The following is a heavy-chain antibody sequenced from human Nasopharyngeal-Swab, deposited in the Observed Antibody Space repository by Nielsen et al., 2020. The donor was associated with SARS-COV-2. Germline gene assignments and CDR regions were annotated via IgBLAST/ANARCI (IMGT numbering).Heavy chain of an antibody. J-gene: IGHJ4*02. CDR1: GFLFLASA. CDR3: TTDFYFDY. CDR2: IGDKDHNYAT. V-gene: IGHV3-73*01. Sequence: GESLKLSCSASGFLFLASAIHWVRQASGKGLEWVGRIGDKDHNYATTYGASVQGRFTISRDDSKNTAFLQMDSLKTEDTALYYCTTDFYFDYWGQGTLVTVSS.